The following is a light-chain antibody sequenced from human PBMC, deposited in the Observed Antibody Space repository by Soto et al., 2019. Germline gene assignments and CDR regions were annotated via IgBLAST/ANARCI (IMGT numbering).Light chain of an antibody. J-gene: IGLJ1*01. CDR3: CSYAVRDTFSV. V-gene: IGLV2-11*01. CDR1: SNDVGAYNY. CDR2: DVS. Sequence: QSALTQPRSVSGSPGQSVIISCTGTSNDVGAYNYVSWYQQHPGKAPKLVIYDVSKRPSGVPTRFSGSKSGNTASLTISGLQPEDEADYFCCSYAVRDTFSVFGTGTKLTVL.